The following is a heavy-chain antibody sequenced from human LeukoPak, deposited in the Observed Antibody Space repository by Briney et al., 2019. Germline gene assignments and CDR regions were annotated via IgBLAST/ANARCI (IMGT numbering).Heavy chain of an antibody. D-gene: IGHD3-9*01. CDR2: IYHSGST. V-gene: IGHV4-38-2*02. Sequence: SETLSLTCTVSGYSISSGYYWGWIRQPPGKGLEWIGSIYHSGSTYYNPSLKSRVTISVDTSKNQFSLKLSSVTAADTAVYYCARDRGGPGYYDILTGSDWFDPWGQGTLVTVSS. CDR3: ARDRGGPGYYDILTGSDWFDP. CDR1: GYSISSGYY. J-gene: IGHJ5*02.